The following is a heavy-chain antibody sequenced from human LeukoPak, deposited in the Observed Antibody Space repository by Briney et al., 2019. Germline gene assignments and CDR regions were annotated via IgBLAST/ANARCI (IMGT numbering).Heavy chain of an antibody. Sequence: GGSLRLSCAASGFTFSNNAMSWVRQAPGKGLEWVAAITGAGGDTYYADSVKGRFTISRDNFKNTLSLEMNSLTAEDTALYYCAKADYGDFAFDSWGQGTLVTVSS. CDR1: GFTFSNNA. CDR3: AKADYGDFAFDS. CDR2: ITGAGGDT. V-gene: IGHV3-23*01. D-gene: IGHD4-17*01. J-gene: IGHJ4*02.